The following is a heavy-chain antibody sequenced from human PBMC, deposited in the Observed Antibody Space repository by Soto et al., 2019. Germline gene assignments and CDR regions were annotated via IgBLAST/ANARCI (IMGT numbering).Heavy chain of an antibody. V-gene: IGHV1-69*13. CDR1: GGTFSSYA. CDR3: ARAYQDYYDSSGYFPSFDY. J-gene: IGHJ4*02. Sequence: SVKVSCKASGGTFSSYAISWVRQAPGQGLEWMGGIIPIFGTANYAQKFQGRVTITADESTSTAYMELSSLRSEDTAVYYCARAYQDYYDSSGYFPSFDYWGQGTLVTV. D-gene: IGHD3-22*01. CDR2: IIPIFGTA.